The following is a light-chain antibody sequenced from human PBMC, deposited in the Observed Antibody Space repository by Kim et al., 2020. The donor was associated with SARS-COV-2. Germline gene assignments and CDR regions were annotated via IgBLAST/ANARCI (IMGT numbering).Light chain of an antibody. J-gene: IGLJ3*02. CDR3: QSYDSSLSGSV. CDR1: SSNIGAGYD. Sequence: RVTISCTGSSSNIGAGYDVHWYQHLPGTAPKLLIYGSINRPSGVPDRFSGSKSGTSASLAITGLQPEDEADYYCQSYDSSLSGSVFGGGTQLTVL. CDR2: GSI. V-gene: IGLV1-40*01.